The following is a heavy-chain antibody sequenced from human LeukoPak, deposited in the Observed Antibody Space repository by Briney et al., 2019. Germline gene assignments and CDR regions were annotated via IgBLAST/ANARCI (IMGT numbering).Heavy chain of an antibody. Sequence: GGSLRLSCAACGFTFSSYWMSWGRQAPGKGPEWVANITQDGNEKYYVDSVKGRFTISRDNTNTSLYLQMNSLRAEDMAVYYCARDKVVGPTICDYWGQGAVVTVSS. D-gene: IGHD1-26*01. CDR2: ITQDGNEK. CDR3: ARDKVVGPTICDY. J-gene: IGHJ4*02. CDR1: GFTFSSYW. V-gene: IGHV3-7*01.